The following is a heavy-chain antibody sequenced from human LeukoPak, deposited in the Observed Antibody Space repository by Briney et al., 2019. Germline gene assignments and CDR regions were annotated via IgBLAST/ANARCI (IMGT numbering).Heavy chain of an antibody. CDR1: GFTFGDHA. D-gene: IGHD5-18*01. V-gene: IGHV3-49*04. CDR2: IRSRAYRGTT. J-gene: IGHJ6*02. CDR3: GRGPIELWLHNGIDV. Sequence: GGSLRLSCSTSGFTFGDHAMSWVRQAPGKGLEWVGFIRSRAYRGTTEYAASVRDRFTISRDDSKSIAYLQMNSLKIDDTAVYFCGRGPIELWLHNGIDVWGQGTTVTVSS.